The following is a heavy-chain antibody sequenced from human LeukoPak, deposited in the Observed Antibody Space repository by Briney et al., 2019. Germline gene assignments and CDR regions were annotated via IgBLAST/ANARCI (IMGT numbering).Heavy chain of an antibody. V-gene: IGHV3-23*01. Sequence: GGSLRLSCAASGVTFSSYGMSWVRQAPGKGLEWVSAISGSGGSTYYADSVKGRFTISRDNAKNSLYLQMNSLRAEDTAVYYCAELGITMIGGVWGKGTTVTISS. CDR3: AELGITMIGGV. J-gene: IGHJ6*04. CDR2: ISGSGGST. CDR1: GVTFSSYG. D-gene: IGHD3-10*02.